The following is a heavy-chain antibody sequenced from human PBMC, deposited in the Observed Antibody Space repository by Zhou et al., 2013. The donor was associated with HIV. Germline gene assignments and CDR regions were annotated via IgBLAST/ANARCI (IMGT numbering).Heavy chain of an antibody. CDR3: ARGGRYFDL. CDR2: INPNNGGT. V-gene: IGHV1-2*02. J-gene: IGHJ2*01. Sequence: QVQLVQSGAEVKKPGASVKVSCKASGYTFTGYYMHWVRQAPGQGLEWMGWINPNNGGTNYAQKFQGRVTMTRDTSITTAYLELTRLRSDDTAVFYXARGGRYFDLWGRGTLVTVSS. D-gene: IGHD1-1*01. CDR1: GYTFTGYY.